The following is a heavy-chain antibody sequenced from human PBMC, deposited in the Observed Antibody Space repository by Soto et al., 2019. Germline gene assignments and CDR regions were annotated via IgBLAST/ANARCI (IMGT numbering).Heavy chain of an antibody. V-gene: IGHV5-51*01. D-gene: IGHD1-7*01. Sequence: GESLKISCKGSGYSFTSYWIGWVRQMPGKGLEWMGTIYPGDSDTRYSPSFQGQVTISADKSISTAYLQWSSLKASDTAMYYCASSRWNYAKYFDYWGQGTLVTVSS. CDR1: GYSFTSYW. CDR3: ASSRWNYAKYFDY. CDR2: IYPGDSDT. J-gene: IGHJ4*02.